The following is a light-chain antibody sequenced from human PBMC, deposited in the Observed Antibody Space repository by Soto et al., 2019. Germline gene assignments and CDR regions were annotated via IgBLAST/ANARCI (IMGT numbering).Light chain of an antibody. J-gene: IGLJ1*01. CDR2: EVN. CDR1: SSDIGGYKY. CDR3: GSYTSSSTLV. Sequence: QSVLTQPASVSGSPGQSITISCTGTSSDIGGYKYVSWYQHQPGKAPKLMIYEVNNRPSGISNRFSGSKSGNTASLTISGLQAEDEADYYCGSYTSSSTLVFGTGTQVTVL. V-gene: IGLV2-14*01.